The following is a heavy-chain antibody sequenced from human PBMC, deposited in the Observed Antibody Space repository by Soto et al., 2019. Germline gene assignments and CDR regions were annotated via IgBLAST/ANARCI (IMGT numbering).Heavy chain of an antibody. CDR2: IKSDGTST. J-gene: IGHJ4*02. V-gene: IGHV3-23*01. Sequence: PGESLKISCVASGFSFDSYGMSWVLQAPWEGLEWVSAIKSDGTSTYYAASVEDRFTISRDNSKNTLYLQLNSLRAEDTAVYYCAQLGLMTFSHKHYFNHWGRGTLVTVSS. CDR1: GFSFDSYG. CDR3: AQLGLMTFSHKHYFNH. D-gene: IGHD3-16*01.